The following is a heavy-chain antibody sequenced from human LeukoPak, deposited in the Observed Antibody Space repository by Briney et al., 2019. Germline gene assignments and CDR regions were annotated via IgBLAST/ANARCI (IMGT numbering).Heavy chain of an antibody. Sequence: GGSLRLSCAASGFTFSDYWMHRVRQAPGKGLVWVSRINSDGSITNYADSVKGRFTISRDNAKNTLYLQMNSLRAEDTAVYYCWVPATAGEADYWGQGTLVTVSS. D-gene: IGHD2-2*01. CDR2: INSDGSIT. V-gene: IGHV3-74*01. CDR1: GFTFSDYW. CDR3: WVPATAGEADY. J-gene: IGHJ4*02.